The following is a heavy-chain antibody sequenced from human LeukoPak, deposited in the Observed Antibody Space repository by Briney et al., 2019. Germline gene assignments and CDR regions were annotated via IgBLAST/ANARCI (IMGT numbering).Heavy chain of an antibody. D-gene: IGHD5/OR15-5a*01. V-gene: IGHV3-30-3*01. Sequence: GGSLRLSCAASGFTFSSYAMHWVRQAPGKGLEWVAVISYDGSNKYYADSVKGRFTISRDNAKNTLFLQMNSLSADDTAVYYCARGEVSVSTITYWGQGTLVSVSS. CDR1: GFTFSSYA. J-gene: IGHJ4*02. CDR2: ISYDGSNK. CDR3: ARGEVSVSTITY.